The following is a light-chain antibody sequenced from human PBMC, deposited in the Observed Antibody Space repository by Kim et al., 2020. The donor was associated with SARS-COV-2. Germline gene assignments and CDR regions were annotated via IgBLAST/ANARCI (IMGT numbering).Light chain of an antibody. V-gene: IGLV2-8*01. CDR1: SSDVGAYNY. Sequence: QSALTQPPSASGSPGQSVTISCTGTSSDVGAYNYVSWYQQHPGKAPKLMIYEVSKRPSGVPDRFSGSKSGNTASLTVSGLQSEDEADYYCNSYAGSNILVFGGGTKVTVL. CDR3: NSYAGSNILV. J-gene: IGLJ3*02. CDR2: EVS.